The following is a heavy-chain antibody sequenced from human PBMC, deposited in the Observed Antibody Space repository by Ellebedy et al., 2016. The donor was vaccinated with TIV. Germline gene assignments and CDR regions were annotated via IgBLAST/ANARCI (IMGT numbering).Heavy chain of an antibody. CDR2: INHSGST. Sequence: SQTLSLTCXVYGGSFRGYYWSWIRQPPGKGLEWIGEINHSGSTNYNPSLKSRVTISVDTSKNQFSLKLSSVTAADTAVYYCARRRGYSYGNYGMDVWGQGTTVTVSS. V-gene: IGHV4-34*01. J-gene: IGHJ6*02. CDR1: GGSFRGYY. D-gene: IGHD5-18*01. CDR3: ARRRGYSYGNYGMDV.